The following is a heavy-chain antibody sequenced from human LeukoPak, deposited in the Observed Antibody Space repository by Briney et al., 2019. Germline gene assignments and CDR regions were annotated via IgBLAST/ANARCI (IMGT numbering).Heavy chain of an antibody. CDR3: TSGDAAGGFDI. J-gene: IGHJ3*02. CDR1: GFTFSNAW. Sequence: GGSLRLSCAASGFTFSNAWMSWVRQAPGQGLEWVGRIKSKTAGGTTDYDAPVKGRFTSSRDDSKNTLYLKMNSLKTEDTAVYYCTSGDAAGGFDIWGQGTMVTVSS. CDR2: IKSKTAGGTT. D-gene: IGHD6-13*01. V-gene: IGHV3-15*01.